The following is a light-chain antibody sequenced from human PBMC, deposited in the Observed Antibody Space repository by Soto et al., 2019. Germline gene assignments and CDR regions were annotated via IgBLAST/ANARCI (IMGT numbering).Light chain of an antibody. V-gene: IGKV3-20*01. CDR3: QQYGSSAT. Sequence: IVLTQSPRTLSLXXXXXXXXXXGASQSVSSSYLAWYQQKPGQAPRLLIYGASSRATGIPDRFSGSGSGTDFTLTISRLEPEDFAVYYCQQYGSSATFGQGTKVDI. CDR1: QSVSSSY. J-gene: IGKJ1*01. CDR2: GAS.